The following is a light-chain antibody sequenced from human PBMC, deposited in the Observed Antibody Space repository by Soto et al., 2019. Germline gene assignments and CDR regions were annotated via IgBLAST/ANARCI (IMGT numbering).Light chain of an antibody. V-gene: IGKV1-5*03. CDR1: QSISRW. J-gene: IGKJ1*01. Sequence: DIQMTQSPSTLSASVGDRVTITCRASQSISRWLAWYQQKPGKAPKLLIYEASTLESGVPSRFXXXXXXXXXXXXXXSLQPDDFATYYCQQYNTYSAFGQGTKVEIK. CDR3: QQYNTYSA. CDR2: EAS.